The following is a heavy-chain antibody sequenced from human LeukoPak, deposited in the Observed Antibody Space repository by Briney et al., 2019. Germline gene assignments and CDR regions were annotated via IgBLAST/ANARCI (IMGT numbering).Heavy chain of an antibody. CDR1: GGTFSSYA. CDR2: IIPIFGTA. J-gene: IGHJ5*02. D-gene: IGHD3-3*01. Sequence: SVKVSCKASGGTFSSYAISWVRQAPGQGLEWMGGIIPIFGTANYAQKFQGRVTITADESTSTAYMELSSLRSEDTAVYYCARDCDNFWSGYYTGWFDPWGQGTLVTVSS. V-gene: IGHV1-69*13. CDR3: ARDCDNFWSGYYTGWFDP.